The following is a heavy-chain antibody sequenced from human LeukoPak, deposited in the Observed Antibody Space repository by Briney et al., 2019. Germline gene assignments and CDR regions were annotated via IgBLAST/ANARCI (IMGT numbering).Heavy chain of an antibody. V-gene: IGHV4-59*01. D-gene: IGHD5-24*01. CDR3: SDGYFAPFDH. Sequence: SETLSLTCNVSGVSLTTSHWKWIRQRPGKGLEWIGCLPYTGKTDYNPSLKSRVSISLGSSNNHFSLKLTSVTAADTAVYYCSDGYFAPFDHWGQGILVTVSS. CDR2: LPYTGKT. CDR1: GVSLTTSH. J-gene: IGHJ4*02.